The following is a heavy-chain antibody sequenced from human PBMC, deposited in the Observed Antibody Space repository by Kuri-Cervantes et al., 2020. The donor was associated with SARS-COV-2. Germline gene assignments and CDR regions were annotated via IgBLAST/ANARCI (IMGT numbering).Heavy chain of an antibody. CDR1: GYTFTSYA. CDR2: INAGNGNT. V-gene: IGHV1-3*01. CDR3: AREYYDSRGYYYYYYYGMDV. Sequence: ASVKVSCKASGYTFTSYAMHWVRQAPGQRLEWMGWINAGNGNTKYSQKFQGRVTITRDTSASTAYMELSSLRSEDTAVYYCAREYYDSRGYYYYYYYGMDVWGQGTTVTVSS. J-gene: IGHJ6*02. D-gene: IGHD3-22*01.